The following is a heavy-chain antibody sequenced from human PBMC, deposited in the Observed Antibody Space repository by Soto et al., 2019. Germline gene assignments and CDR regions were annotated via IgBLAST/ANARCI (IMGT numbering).Heavy chain of an antibody. CDR2: IIPISETT. D-gene: IGHD2-2*01. Sequence: QVQLVQSGAEVKKPGSSVKVSCKASGGTFSSYAISWVRQAPGQGLEWMGGIIPISETTNYAQKVQGRVTITAYESKSTAYMELSSLRSEDTAVYYCARSQGSSTSLEIYYYYYYGMDVWGQWTTVTVSS. CDR1: GGTFSSYA. V-gene: IGHV1-69*01. CDR3: ARSQGSSTSLEIYYYYYYGMDV. J-gene: IGHJ6*02.